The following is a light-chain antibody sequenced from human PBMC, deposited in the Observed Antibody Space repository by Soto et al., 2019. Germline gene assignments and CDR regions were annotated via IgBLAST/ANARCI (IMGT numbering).Light chain of an antibody. J-gene: IGKJ4*01. V-gene: IGKV2-28*01. CDR3: AQGLQTPLT. CDR1: RSLLSSNGYNY. CDR2: LGS. Sequence: DVVMTQSPLSLPVTPGEPASISCRSSRSLLSSNGYNYLNWYLLKPGQSPQLLIYLGSNRASGVPDRFSGSGSGTDFTLKISRVEAEDVGVYYCAQGLQTPLTFGGGTKVDIK.